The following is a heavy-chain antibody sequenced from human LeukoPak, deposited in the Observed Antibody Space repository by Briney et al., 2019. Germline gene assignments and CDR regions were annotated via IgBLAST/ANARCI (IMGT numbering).Heavy chain of an antibody. CDR3: AYTNHYYFD. V-gene: IGHV4-39*01. CDR2: ICSEGTT. CDR1: GGSISRAHFC. J-gene: IGHJ4*02. D-gene: IGHD2/OR15-2a*01. Sequence: SETLSLTCSVSGGSISRAHFCWAWVRQSPVKGLEWTRSICSEGTTYYNPSLRSRVTLSVDTSTNQFSLKLSTVTAADTAVYYCAYTNHYYFDWGQGTLVTVSS.